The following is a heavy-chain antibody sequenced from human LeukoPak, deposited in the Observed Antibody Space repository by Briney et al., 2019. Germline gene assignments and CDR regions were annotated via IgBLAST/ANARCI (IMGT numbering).Heavy chain of an antibody. D-gene: IGHD6-13*01. J-gene: IGHJ5*02. Sequence: KTGESLKISCKGSGYSFTTYWIGWVRQMPGKGLEWMGIIYPGDSDTRYSPSFQGQVTISADKSISTAYLQWSSLKASDTAMYYCARLLAAAGDSARWFDPWGQGTLVTVSS. V-gene: IGHV5-51*03. CDR3: ARLLAAAGDSARWFDP. CDR1: GYSFTTYW. CDR2: IYPGDSDT.